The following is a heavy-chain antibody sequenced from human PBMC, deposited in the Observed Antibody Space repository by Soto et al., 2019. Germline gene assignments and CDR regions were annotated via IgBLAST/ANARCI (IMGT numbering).Heavy chain of an antibody. D-gene: IGHD3-22*01. CDR1: GFTFSSYA. CDR2: ISDSGGST. Sequence: GGSLRLSCAASGFTFSSYAMSWVRQAPGKGLEWVSAISDSGGSTYYADSVKGRFTISRDNSKNTLYLQMNSLRAEDTAVYYCAKLFDVVITPEYYFEYWGQGTLVTVSS. CDR3: AKLFDVVITPEYYFEY. J-gene: IGHJ4*02. V-gene: IGHV3-23*01.